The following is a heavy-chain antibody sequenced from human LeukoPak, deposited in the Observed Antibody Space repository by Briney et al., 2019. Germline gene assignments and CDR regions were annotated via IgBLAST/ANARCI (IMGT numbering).Heavy chain of an antibody. CDR2: IIGGAGST. Sequence: GGTLRLSCAASGFSFSSHGMSWVRQAPGKGLEWVSGIIGGAGSTYYADSVKGRFTISRDNSKNTLYLQMNSLRAEDTAVYYCTHGSMYQLDYWGQGTLVTVSS. CDR1: GFSFSSHG. V-gene: IGHV3-23*01. D-gene: IGHD2-2*01. J-gene: IGHJ4*02. CDR3: THGSMYQLDY.